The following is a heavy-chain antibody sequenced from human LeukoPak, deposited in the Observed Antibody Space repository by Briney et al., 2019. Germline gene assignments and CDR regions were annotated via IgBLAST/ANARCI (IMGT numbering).Heavy chain of an antibody. J-gene: IGHJ6*02. CDR3: ARAYTVWTDYQPRYYYGMDV. CDR2: IYHSGSI. Sequence: TSGTLSLTCAVSGASISSSHWWSWVRQPPGKGLELIGEIYHSGSINYNPSLKSRVTMSVDKSKNHFSLNVSSVTAADTAVYYCARAYTVWTDYQPRYYYGMDVWGQGTTVTVSS. CDR1: GASISSSHW. V-gene: IGHV4-4*02. D-gene: IGHD2-2*01.